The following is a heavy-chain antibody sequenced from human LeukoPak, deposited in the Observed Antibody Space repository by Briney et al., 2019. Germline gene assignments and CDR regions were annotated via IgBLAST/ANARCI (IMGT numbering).Heavy chain of an antibody. J-gene: IGHJ6*02. CDR3: ARVGGPLYSSSWYPAYYYYGMDV. Sequence: SETLSLTCAVYGGSFSGYYWSWIRQPPGKGLEWIEEINHSGSTNYNPSLKSRVTISVDTSKNQFSLKLSSVTAADTAVYYCARVGGPLYSSSWYPAYYYYGMDVWGQGTTVTVSS. V-gene: IGHV4-34*01. CDR1: GGSFSGYY. CDR2: INHSGST. D-gene: IGHD6-13*01.